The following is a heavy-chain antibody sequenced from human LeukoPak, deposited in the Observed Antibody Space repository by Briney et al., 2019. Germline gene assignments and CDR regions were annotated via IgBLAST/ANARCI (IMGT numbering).Heavy chain of an antibody. D-gene: IGHD1-26*01. J-gene: IGHJ4*02. CDR3: ARQDKRTSRDSGSYLALDS. Sequence: SETLSLTCTVSGGSISSTIYYWGWIRQPPGKGLEWIANIYYSGSTCYSPSLRSRVTISVDTSKNQFSLKVNSVTAADTAVYYCARQDKRTSRDSGSYLALDSWGQGTLVTVSS. CDR2: IYYSGST. V-gene: IGHV4-39*01. CDR1: GGSISSTIYY.